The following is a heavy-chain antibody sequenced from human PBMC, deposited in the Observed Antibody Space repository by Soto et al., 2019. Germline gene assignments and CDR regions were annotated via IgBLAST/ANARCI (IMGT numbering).Heavy chain of an antibody. D-gene: IGHD5-18*01. CDR3: ARGRGYSYGYFDY. J-gene: IGHJ4*02. Sequence: ASVKVSCKDSGGTLSSYAISWVRQAPGQGLEWMGGIIPIFGTANYAQKFQGRVTITADESTSTAYMELSSLRSEDTAVYYCARGRGYSYGYFDYWGQGTLVTVSS. V-gene: IGHV1-69*13. CDR2: IIPIFGTA. CDR1: GGTLSSYA.